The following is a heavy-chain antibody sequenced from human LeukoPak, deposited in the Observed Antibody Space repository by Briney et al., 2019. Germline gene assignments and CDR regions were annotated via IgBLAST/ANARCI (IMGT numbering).Heavy chain of an antibody. J-gene: IGHJ4*02. CDR2: IYHSGSN. CDR3: VAGSGGDEWEPYGFDY. CDR1: GYSISSGYY. Sequence: SETLSLTCTVSGYSISSGYYWGWIRQPPGKGLEWIGSIYHSGSNYYNPSLKSRVTISVDTSKNQFSLKLNSVTVADTAVYYCVAGSGGDEWEPYGFDYWGQGTLVTVYS. V-gene: IGHV4-38-2*02. D-gene: IGHD1-26*01.